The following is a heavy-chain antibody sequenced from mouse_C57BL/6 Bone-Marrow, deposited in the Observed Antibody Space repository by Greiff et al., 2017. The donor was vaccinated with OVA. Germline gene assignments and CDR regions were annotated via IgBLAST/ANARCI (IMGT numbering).Heavy chain of an antibody. J-gene: IGHJ2*01. CDR3: ARWRGYAYYFDY. CDR1: GFTFTDYY. D-gene: IGHD2-2*01. V-gene: IGHV7-3*01. Sequence: EVQRVESGGGLVQPGGSLSLSCAASGFTFTDYYMSWVRQPPGKALEWLGFIRNKANGYTTEYSASVKGRFTISRDNSQSILYLQMNALRAEDSATYYCARWRGYAYYFDYWGQGTTLTVSS. CDR2: IRNKANGYTT.